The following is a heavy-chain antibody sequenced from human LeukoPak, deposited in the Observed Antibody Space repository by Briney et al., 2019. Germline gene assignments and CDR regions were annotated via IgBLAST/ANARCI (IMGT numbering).Heavy chain of an antibody. CDR3: ARAPYCGGDCLDASDI. CDR1: GGSISSYY. D-gene: IGHD2-21*02. V-gene: IGHV4-59*01. CDR2: IYYSGST. Sequence: SETLSLTCTVSGGSISSYYWSWIRQPPGKGLEWIGYIYYSGSTNYNPSLKSRVTISVDTSKNQFSLKLSSVTAADTAVYYCARAPYCGGDCLDASDIWGQGTMVTVSS. J-gene: IGHJ3*02.